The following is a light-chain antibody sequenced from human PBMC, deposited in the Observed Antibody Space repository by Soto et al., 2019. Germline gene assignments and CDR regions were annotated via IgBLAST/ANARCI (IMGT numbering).Light chain of an antibody. CDR3: QHYRTS. CDR2: GAS. V-gene: IGKV3-20*01. CDR1: QGVSSSY. Sequence: EIVLTQSPGTLSLSPGERATLSCRASQGVSSSYLAWYQHKPGQPPRLLIYGASCRATGIPDRFSGSGSATDFTLTITRLEPEDFAVYYCQHYRTSLGGWTKVEIK. J-gene: IGKJ4*01.